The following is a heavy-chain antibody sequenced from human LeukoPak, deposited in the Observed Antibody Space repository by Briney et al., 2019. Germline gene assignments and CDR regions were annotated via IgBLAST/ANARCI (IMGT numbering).Heavy chain of an antibody. CDR3: AKAAYSSGGEVDY. V-gene: IGHV3-9*01. CDR1: GFTFDDYA. D-gene: IGHD6-19*01. J-gene: IGHJ4*02. Sequence: GGSLRLSCAASGFTFDDYAMPWVRQAPGKGLERVSGISWNSGSIGYADSVKGRFTISRDNAKNSLYLQMNSLRAEDTALYYCAKAAYSSGGEVDYWGQGTLVTVSS. CDR2: ISWNSGSI.